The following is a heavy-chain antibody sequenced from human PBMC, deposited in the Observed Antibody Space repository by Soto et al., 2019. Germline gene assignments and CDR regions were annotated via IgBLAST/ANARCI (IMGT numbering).Heavy chain of an antibody. J-gene: IGHJ4*02. Sequence: ASVKVSCKASGYSFSFYGINWVRQAPGQGLEWMGWINPSDGNINFAQKFEDRVTMTTATSTNTVFLELRSLKSDDTAIYYCARDRIRGYDSSGFYSWGEGNMVTVSS. CDR2: INPSDGNI. V-gene: IGHV1-18*01. D-gene: IGHD3-22*01. CDR1: GYSFSFYG. CDR3: ARDRIRGYDSSGFYS.